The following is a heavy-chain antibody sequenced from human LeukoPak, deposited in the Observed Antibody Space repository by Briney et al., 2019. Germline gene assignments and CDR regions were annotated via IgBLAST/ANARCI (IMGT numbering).Heavy chain of an antibody. J-gene: IGHJ4*02. D-gene: IGHD6-19*01. CDR3: AKGGGWLYYFDY. Sequence: QSGGSLRLSCAASGFTFSTFAINWVRQAPGKGLEWVPAISASGDRTYYADSVKGRFAISRDNSKNTVYLQVNSLRAGDTAVYYCAKGGGWLYYFDYWGQGTLVTVSS. V-gene: IGHV3-23*01. CDR2: ISASGDRT. CDR1: GFTFSTFA.